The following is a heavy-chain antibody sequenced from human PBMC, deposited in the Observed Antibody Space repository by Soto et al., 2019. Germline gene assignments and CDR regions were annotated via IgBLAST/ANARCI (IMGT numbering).Heavy chain of an antibody. V-gene: IGHV4-59*01. CDR1: GGSISSYY. CDR3: ARALLSDYYYMDV. CDR2: IYYSGST. Sequence: SETLSLTCTVSGGSISSYYWSWIRQPPGKGPEWIGYIYYSGSTNYNPSLKSRVTISVDTSKNQFSLKLSSVTAADTAVYYCARALLSDYYYMDVWGQGTTVTVSS. J-gene: IGHJ6*03.